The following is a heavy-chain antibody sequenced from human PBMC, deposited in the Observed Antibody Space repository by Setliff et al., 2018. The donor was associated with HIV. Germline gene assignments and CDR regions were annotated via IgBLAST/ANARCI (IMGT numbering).Heavy chain of an antibody. CDR1: GGSVSSPSYY. Sequence: PSETLSLTCAVSGGSVSSPSYYWGWIRQPPGKGLEWIGSVYNSGITFKNPSLKSRVTISVDTSKNHFSLKLSSVTAADTAVYYCARDGPDYGDYTDAFDIWGQGTMVTVSS. CDR3: ARDGPDYGDYTDAFDI. J-gene: IGHJ3*02. D-gene: IGHD4-17*01. CDR2: VYNSGIT. V-gene: IGHV4-39*02.